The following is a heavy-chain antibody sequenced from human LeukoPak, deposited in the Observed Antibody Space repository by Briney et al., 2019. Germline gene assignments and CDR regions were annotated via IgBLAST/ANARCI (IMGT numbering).Heavy chain of an antibody. J-gene: IGHJ4*02. V-gene: IGHV3-21*01. CDR3: ARGTNYGDY. CDR2: ITGSSDYI. Sequence: TGGSLRLSCAASEFTFSTYTMNWVRQAPGKGLEWVSSITGSSDYIYYADSVKGRFTISRDNAKNSLFLHMSSLRAEDTAVYYCARGTNYGDYWGQGTLVTVSS. D-gene: IGHD1-7*01. CDR1: EFTFSTYT.